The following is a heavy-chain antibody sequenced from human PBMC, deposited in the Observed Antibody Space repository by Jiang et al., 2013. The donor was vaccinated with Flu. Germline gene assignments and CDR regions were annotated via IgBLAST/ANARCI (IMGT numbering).Heavy chain of an antibody. V-gene: IGHV1-69*01. CDR2: IIPIFGTA. CDR1: GGTFSSYA. J-gene: IGHJ4*02. Sequence: GGTFSSYAISWVRQAPGQGLEWMGGIIPIFGTANYAQKFQGRVTITADESTSTAYMELSSLRSEDTAVYYCARDEGNVGSKFTLWYWGQGTLVTVSS. CDR3: ARDEGNVGSKFTLWY. D-gene: IGHD3-10*01.